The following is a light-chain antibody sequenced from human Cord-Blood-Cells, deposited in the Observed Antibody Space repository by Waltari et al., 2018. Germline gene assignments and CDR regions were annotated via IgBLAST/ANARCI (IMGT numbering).Light chain of an antibody. J-gene: IGKJ3*01. CDR3: QQYYSFPFT. V-gene: IGKV1D-8*01. CDR1: QCISRY. CDR2: AAS. Sequence: VIWMTHPPSLLPASTGARATISCRMSQCISRYLACYQQKPGKAPELLIYAASTLQSGVPSRFSGSGSGTDFTLTISCLQSEDFATYYCQQYYSFPFTFGPGTKVDIK.